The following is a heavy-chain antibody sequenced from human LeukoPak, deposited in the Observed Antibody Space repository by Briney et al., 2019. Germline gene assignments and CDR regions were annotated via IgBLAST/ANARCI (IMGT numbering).Heavy chain of an antibody. J-gene: IGHJ4*02. CDR2: IYYSGST. V-gene: IGHV4-59*02. Sequence: PSETLFLTCTVSGGSVSGYYWSWIRQPPGKGLEWIGYIYYSGSTNYNPSLKSRVTISVDTSKNQFSLKLSSVTAADTAVYYCARNRGRKAVAAADYWGQGTLVTVSS. CDR1: GGSVSGYY. CDR3: ARNRGRKAVAAADY. D-gene: IGHD6-19*01.